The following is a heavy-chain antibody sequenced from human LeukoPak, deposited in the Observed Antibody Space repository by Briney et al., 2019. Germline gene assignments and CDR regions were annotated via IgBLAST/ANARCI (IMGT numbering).Heavy chain of an antibody. CDR1: GGSISPYY. Sequence: SETLSLTCTVSGGSISPYYWSWIRQPPGKGLEWIGYIYYSGSTNYNPSLKSRVTISVDTSKNQFSLKLSSVTAADTAVYYCARAFYPGYYSYMAVWGKGTTVTVSS. V-gene: IGHV4-59*01. D-gene: IGHD3-3*02. J-gene: IGHJ6*03. CDR3: ARAFYPGYYSYMAV. CDR2: IYYSGST.